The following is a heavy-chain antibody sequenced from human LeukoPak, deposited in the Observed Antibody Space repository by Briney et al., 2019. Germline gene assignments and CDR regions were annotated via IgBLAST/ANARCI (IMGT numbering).Heavy chain of an antibody. D-gene: IGHD3-3*01. V-gene: IGHV1-46*01. CDR3: ARAHYDFWSGYYNWFDP. J-gene: IGHJ5*02. CDR2: INPSGGST. CDR1: GYTFTSYY. Sequence: ASVKVSCKASGYTFTSYYMHWVRQAPGQGLEWMGIINPSGGSTSYAQKFQGRVTMTRDTSTSTVYMELSSLRSEDTAVYYCARAHYDFWSGYYNWFDPWGQGTLVTVSS.